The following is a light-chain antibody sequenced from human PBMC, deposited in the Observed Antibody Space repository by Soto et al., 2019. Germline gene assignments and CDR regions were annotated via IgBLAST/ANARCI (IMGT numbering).Light chain of an antibody. J-gene: IGKJ1*01. CDR2: WAS. Sequence: DIVMTQSPDSLAVSLGERATINCKSSQSVLYSPNNKNYLAWYQQKPGQPPRLLVYWASTRESGVPDRFSGSGSGTDFTLTISSLQAEDAAVYKCHQYHSAHQTFGQGTKVEIK. CDR1: QSVLYSPNNKNY. V-gene: IGKV4-1*01. CDR3: HQYHSAHQT.